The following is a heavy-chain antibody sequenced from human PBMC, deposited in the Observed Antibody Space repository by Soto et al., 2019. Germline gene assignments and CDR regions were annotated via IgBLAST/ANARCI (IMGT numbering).Heavy chain of an antibody. CDR3: ARGTYRSKTDFDY. V-gene: IGHV3-48*04. Sequence: GGSLRLSCAAPGFTFSHYGMHWVRQAPGSGLEWVSYISSSSGTISYANSVKGRFTISRDNAQNSLYLQMTSLRAEDTAVYYCARGTYRSKTDFDYWGQGTLVTVSS. D-gene: IGHD6-13*01. CDR2: ISSSSGTI. CDR1: GFTFSHYG. J-gene: IGHJ4*02.